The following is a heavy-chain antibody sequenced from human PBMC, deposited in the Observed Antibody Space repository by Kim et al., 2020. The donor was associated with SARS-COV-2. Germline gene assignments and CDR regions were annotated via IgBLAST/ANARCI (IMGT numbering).Heavy chain of an antibody. Sequence: GGSLRLSCAASGFTFSDSAIHWVRQASGKGLEWVGRIRSKANTYATAYTASVKGRFTISRDDSKNTAYLQMNSLKTEDTAVYFCTRVPGTPLAFWDAFDIWGQETMVTVSS. CDR1: GFTFSDSA. J-gene: IGHJ3*02. V-gene: IGHV3-73*01. CDR2: IRSKANTYAT. CDR3: TRVPGTPLAFWDAFDI. D-gene: IGHD1-1*01.